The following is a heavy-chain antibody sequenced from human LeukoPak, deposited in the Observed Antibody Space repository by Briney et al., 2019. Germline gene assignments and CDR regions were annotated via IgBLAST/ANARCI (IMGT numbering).Heavy chain of an antibody. CDR1: GYTFTSYG. D-gene: IGHD3-22*01. V-gene: IGHV1-18*01. CDR3: ARVRDYCDSNNWFDP. CDR2: ISAYNGNT. J-gene: IGHJ5*02. Sequence: ASVKVSCKASGYTFTSYGISWVRQAPGQGLEWMGWISAYNGNTNYAQKLQGRVTMTTDTSTSTAYMELRSLRSDDTAVYYCARVRDYCDSNNWFDPWGQGTLVTVSS.